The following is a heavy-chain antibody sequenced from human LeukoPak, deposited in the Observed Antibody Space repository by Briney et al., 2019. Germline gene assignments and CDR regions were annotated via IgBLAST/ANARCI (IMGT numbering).Heavy chain of an antibody. Sequence: AIVKVSCEASGYTLIDFFIHWVRQAPGPGLEWMGRINLNSGGTEYPPNFQGRVTMPWDTSLSATYMQLNRLHSDATAGVCFSRDLFSTSNWVFDYWGQGTLVTVS. V-gene: IGHV1-2*06. D-gene: IGHD7-27*01. CDR3: SRDLFSTSNWVFDY. CDR1: GYTLIDFF. J-gene: IGHJ4*02. CDR2: INLNSGGT.